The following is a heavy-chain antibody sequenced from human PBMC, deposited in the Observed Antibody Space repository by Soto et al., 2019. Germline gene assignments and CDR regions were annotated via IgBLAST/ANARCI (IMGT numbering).Heavy chain of an antibody. J-gene: IGHJ4*02. CDR3: ARKSIVGDTTDFDY. V-gene: IGHV1-69*05. CDR2: IIPIFGTA. CDR1: GGTFSSYA. Sequence: ASVKVSCKASGGTFSSYAISWVRQAPGQGLEWMGGIIPIFGTANYAQKFQGRVSYTTDESTSTAYMELSSLRSEDTAVYYCARKSIVGDTTDFDYWGQGTLVTVSS. D-gene: IGHD1-26*01.